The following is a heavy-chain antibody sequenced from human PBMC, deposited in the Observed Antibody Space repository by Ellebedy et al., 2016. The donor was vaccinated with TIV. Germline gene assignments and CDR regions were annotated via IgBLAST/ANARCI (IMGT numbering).Heavy chain of an antibody. CDR2: IKQDGSEK. CDR1: GFTFSSYW. V-gene: IGHV3-7*01. CDR3: ATDGSYGDYLSPTHAFVI. Sequence: GGSLRLSCGASGFTFSSYWMSWVRQAQGKGLEWVANIKQDGSEKYYVDSVKGRFTISRDTAKNSLYLHLNSLRAEDTAMYYCATDGSYGDYLSPTHAFVIWGQGTMVTVSS. J-gene: IGHJ3*02. D-gene: IGHD4-17*01.